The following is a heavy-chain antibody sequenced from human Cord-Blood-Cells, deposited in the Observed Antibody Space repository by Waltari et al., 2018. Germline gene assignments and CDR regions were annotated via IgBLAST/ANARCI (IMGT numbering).Heavy chain of an antibody. CDR1: GGSFSGYY. V-gene: IGHV4-34*01. D-gene: IGHD3-22*01. CDR2: INHSGST. CDR3: ARHPLYDSSGYYYDY. Sequence: QVQLQQWGAGLLKPSETLSLTCAVYGGSFSGYYWSWIRQPPGKGLEWIGEINHSGSTNYDPSLKSRVTMSGDTSKNRFSLKRSSVTAADTAVYYCARHPLYDSSGYYYDYWGQGTLVTVSS. J-gene: IGHJ4*02.